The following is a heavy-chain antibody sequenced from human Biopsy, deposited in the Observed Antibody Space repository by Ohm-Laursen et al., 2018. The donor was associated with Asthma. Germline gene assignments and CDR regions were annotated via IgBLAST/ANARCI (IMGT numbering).Heavy chain of an antibody. J-gene: IGHJ4*02. V-gene: IGHV3-11*01. CDR2: IDKSSSTI. D-gene: IGHD3-22*01. CDR3: ARLAYYDRSGTHYFDH. CDR1: GFTLSDYY. Sequence: GSLRLSCSASGFTLSDYYMTWVRQAPGKGLEWASYIDKSSSTIYYADSVKGRFTISRDNAKNSLYLQMNSLRAEDTAVYFCARLAYYDRSGTHYFDHWGQGNLVTVSS.